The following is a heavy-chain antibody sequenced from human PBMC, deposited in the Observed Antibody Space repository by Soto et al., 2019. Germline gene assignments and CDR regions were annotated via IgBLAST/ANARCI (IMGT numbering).Heavy chain of an antibody. CDR2: ISAYNGNT. D-gene: IGHD3-9*01. CDR3: ARYDYYVILNGYYSAAFDI. CDR1: GYTFTSYG. Sequence: ASVKVSCKASGYTFTSYGMSWVRQAPGQGLDWMGWISAYNGNTNYAQKLQGRVTMTTDTSTSTAYMELRSLRSDDTAVYYCARYDYYVILNGYYSAAFDIWGQGTTVTVSS. V-gene: IGHV1-18*01. J-gene: IGHJ3*02.